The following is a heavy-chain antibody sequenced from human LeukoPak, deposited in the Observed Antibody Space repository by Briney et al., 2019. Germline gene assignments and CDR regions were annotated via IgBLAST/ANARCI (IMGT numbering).Heavy chain of an antibody. CDR2: VYYSGST. D-gene: IGHD3-10*01. CDR3: ARYGSGSYSDDHFQH. J-gene: IGHJ1*01. Sequence: KPSETLSLTCTVSGGSISGYFWSWVRQPPGRGLEWIGVVYYSGSTKYNPSLKSRFTISVDTSKNQLSLKLTSVTAADTAVYYCARYGSGSYSDDHFQHWGQGTLVTVSS. V-gene: IGHV4-59*08. CDR1: GGSISGYF.